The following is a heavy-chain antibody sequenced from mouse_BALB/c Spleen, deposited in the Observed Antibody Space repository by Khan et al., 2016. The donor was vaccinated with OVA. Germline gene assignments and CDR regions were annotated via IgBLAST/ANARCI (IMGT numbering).Heavy chain of an antibody. CDR1: GYSITSDYA. J-gene: IGHJ4*01. CDR3: ERKNYYGYAMDY. D-gene: IGHD1-1*01. Sequence: EVQLQESGPGLVKPSQSLSLTCTVTGYSITSDYAWDWIRQFPGNKLEWMGYISYGGSTSYNPSLTSRISITRATSKNQFFLQLNSVTTEDIATYYGERKNYYGYAMDYWGQGTSVTVSS. V-gene: IGHV3-2*02. CDR2: ISYGGST.